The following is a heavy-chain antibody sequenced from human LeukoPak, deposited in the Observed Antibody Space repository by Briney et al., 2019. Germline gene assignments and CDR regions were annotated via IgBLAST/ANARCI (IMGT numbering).Heavy chain of an antibody. CDR2: IYPADADT. D-gene: IGHD3-10*01. Sequence: GESLKMSCKGSGYSFINYWIAWVRQMPGKGLEWIGIIYPADADTRYSPSFQGQVTISADRSISTAYLQWSSLKASDTAIYYCVKGVSGTYFGMDVWGQRTTVIVS. CDR3: VKGVSGTYFGMDV. V-gene: IGHV5-51*01. J-gene: IGHJ6*02. CDR1: GYSFINYW.